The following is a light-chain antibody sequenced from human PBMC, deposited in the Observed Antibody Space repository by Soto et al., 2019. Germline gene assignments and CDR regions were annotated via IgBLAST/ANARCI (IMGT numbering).Light chain of an antibody. J-gene: IGKJ5*01. CDR3: QQRSDYPIT. CDR1: EDIRNF. V-gene: IGKV1-9*01. Sequence: DIQLTQSPSFLSTSVGDRVTLTCRASEDIRNFLAWYQQKPGKAPKLLIHTASTLQSGVPSRFSGSGSGTEFTLTITSLQPEDFATYYCQQRSDYPITFGQGTRLEIK. CDR2: TAS.